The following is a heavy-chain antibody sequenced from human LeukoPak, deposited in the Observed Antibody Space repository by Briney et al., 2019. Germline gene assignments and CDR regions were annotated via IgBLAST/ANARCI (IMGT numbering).Heavy chain of an antibody. CDR1: GGSISSSNW. Sequence: SGTLSLTCAVSGGSISSSNWWSWIRQPPGKGLEWIGEINHSGSTYYNPSLKSRVTISVDTSKSQFSLKLSSVTAADTAVYYCAREIQLWLRVDYWGQGTLIAVSS. V-gene: IGHV4-4*02. CDR2: INHSGST. CDR3: AREIQLWLRVDY. J-gene: IGHJ4*02. D-gene: IGHD5-18*01.